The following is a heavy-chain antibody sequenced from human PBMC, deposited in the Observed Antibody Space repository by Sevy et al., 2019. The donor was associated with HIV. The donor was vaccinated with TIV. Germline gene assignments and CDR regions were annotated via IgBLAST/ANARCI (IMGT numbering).Heavy chain of an antibody. CDR3: ARVGADGSGYYGDWFDP. Sequence: SQTLSLTCTVSGGSISSYYWSWIRQPPGKGLEWIGYIYYSGSTNYNPSLKSQVTISVDTSKNQFSLKLSSVTAADRAVYYCARVGADGSGYYGDWFDPWGQGTLVTVSS. V-gene: IGHV4-59*01. J-gene: IGHJ5*02. CDR1: GGSISSYY. D-gene: IGHD3-22*01. CDR2: IYYSGST.